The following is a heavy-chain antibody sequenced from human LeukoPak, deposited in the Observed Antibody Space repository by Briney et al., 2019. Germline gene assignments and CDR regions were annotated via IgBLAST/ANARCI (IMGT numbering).Heavy chain of an antibody. CDR1: GFPFSSYG. Sequence: GGSLRLSCAASGFPFSSYGMHWVRQAPGKGLEWVALIWYDGSNLYYADSVKGRFTISKDSSKNTLYLHMNSLRAEDTAVYYCARDKNCYGSGSPSLDAFDIWGQGTMVTVSS. J-gene: IGHJ3*02. CDR2: IWYDGSNL. CDR3: ARDKNCYGSGSPSLDAFDI. V-gene: IGHV3-33*01. D-gene: IGHD3-10*01.